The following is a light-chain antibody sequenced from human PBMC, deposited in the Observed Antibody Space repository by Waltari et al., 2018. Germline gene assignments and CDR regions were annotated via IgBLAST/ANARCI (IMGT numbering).Light chain of an antibody. CDR3: QQYHSIPIT. CDR2: WAS. V-gene: IGKV4-1*01. J-gene: IGKJ5*01. Sequence: DIVMTQSPQSLTVSLGERATINCKSSQSVLYSSNNKNFLGWYQQKPGQPPKLLIYWASSRESGVPDLCDGSGSGKDFTLTINILQAEDVAIYYCQQYHSIPITFGQGTRLEIK. CDR1: QSVLYSSNNKNF.